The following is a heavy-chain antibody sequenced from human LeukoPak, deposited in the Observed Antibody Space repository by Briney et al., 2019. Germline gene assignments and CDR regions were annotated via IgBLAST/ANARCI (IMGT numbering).Heavy chain of an antibody. CDR2: IKQDGSEK. V-gene: IGHV3-7*01. J-gene: IGHJ5*02. Sequence: PGGSLRLSWAASGFTFSSYWMSWVRQAPGKGLEWVANIKQDGSEKYYVDSVKGRFTISRDNAKNSLYLQMNSLRAEDTAVYYCARDLGGGSWYKEKGFDPWGQGTLVTVSS. D-gene: IGHD2-15*01. CDR3: ARDLGGGSWYKEKGFDP. CDR1: GFTFSSYW.